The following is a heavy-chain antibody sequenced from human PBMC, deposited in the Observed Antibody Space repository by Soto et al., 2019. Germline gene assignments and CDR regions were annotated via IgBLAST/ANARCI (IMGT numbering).Heavy chain of an antibody. V-gene: IGHV3-23*01. Sequence: EVQLLESGGGLEQPGGSLRLSCAASGFTFSNYAMNWVRQAPGKGLEWVSGISGSGANTYYADSVKGRFTISRDNSKNTLYLQMNSLRAEDTAVYYCAKDLVYFDSGTYSTLDYWGQGTLVTVSS. CDR1: GFTFSNYA. D-gene: IGHD3-10*01. CDR2: ISGSGANT. CDR3: AKDLVYFDSGTYSTLDY. J-gene: IGHJ4*02.